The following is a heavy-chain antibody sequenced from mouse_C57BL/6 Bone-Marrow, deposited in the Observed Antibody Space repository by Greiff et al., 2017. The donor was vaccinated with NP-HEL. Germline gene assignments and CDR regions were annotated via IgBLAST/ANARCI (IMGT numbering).Heavy chain of an antibody. V-gene: IGHV1-81*01. CDR3: ARYSGYYSYFDY. CDR1: GYTFTSYG. J-gene: IGHJ2*01. CDR2: IYPRSGNT. Sequence: VQLQQSGAELARPGASVKLSCKASGYTFTSYGISWVKQRTGQGLEWIGEIYPRSGNTYYNEKFKGKATLTADKSSSTAYMELRSLTSEDSAVYSCARYSGYYSYFDYWGQGTTLTVSS. D-gene: IGHD2-3*01.